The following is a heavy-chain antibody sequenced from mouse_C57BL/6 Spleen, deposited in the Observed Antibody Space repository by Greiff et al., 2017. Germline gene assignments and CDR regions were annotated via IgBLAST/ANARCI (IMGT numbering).Heavy chain of an antibody. Sequence: QVQLQQPGAELVKPGASVKLSCKASGYTFTSYWMHWVKQRPGQGLEWIGLIHPNSGSTNYNEKFKSKATLTVDKSSSTAYMQLSSLTSEDSAVYYCAAYSNYEDAMDYWGQGTSVTVSS. J-gene: IGHJ4*01. CDR1: GYTFTSYW. D-gene: IGHD2-5*01. V-gene: IGHV1-64*01. CDR3: AAYSNYEDAMDY. CDR2: IHPNSGST.